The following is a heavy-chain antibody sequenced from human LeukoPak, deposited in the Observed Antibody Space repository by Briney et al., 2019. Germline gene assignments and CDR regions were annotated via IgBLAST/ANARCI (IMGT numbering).Heavy chain of an antibody. D-gene: IGHD4-17*01. CDR2: ICGSGGST. CDR1: GFTFSSYA. J-gene: IGHJ4*02. V-gene: IGHV3-23*01. Sequence: GGSLRLSCAASGFTFSSYAMSWVRQAPGKGLEWVSAICGSGGSTYYAGSVKGRFTISRDNSKNTLYLQMNSLRAEDTAVYYCAKLLTAVTTPSFDYCGQGALVTASS. CDR3: AKLLTAVTTPSFDY.